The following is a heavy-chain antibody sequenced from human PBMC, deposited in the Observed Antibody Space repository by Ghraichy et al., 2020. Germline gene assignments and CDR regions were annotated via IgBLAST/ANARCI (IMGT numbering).Heavy chain of an antibody. V-gene: IGHV4-34*01. CDR2: INHSGST. J-gene: IGHJ4*02. CDR3: ARGPLAARRKPADY. CDR1: GGSFSGYY. Sequence: SQTLSLTCAVYGGSFSGYYWSWIRQPPGKGLEWIGEINHSGSTNYNPSLKSRVTISVDTSKNQFSLKLSSVTAADTAVYYCARGPLAARRKPADYWGQGTLVTVSS. D-gene: IGHD6-6*01.